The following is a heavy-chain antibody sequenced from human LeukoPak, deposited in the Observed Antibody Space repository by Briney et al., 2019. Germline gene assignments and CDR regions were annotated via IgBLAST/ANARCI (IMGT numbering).Heavy chain of an antibody. Sequence: SETLSLTCTVSGGSISSSSYYWGWIRQPPGKGLEWIGSIYYSGSTYYNPSLKSRVTISVDTSKNQFSLKLSSVTAADTAVYYCARYASRIVVVPAAWFDPWGQGTLVTVSS. J-gene: IGHJ5*02. D-gene: IGHD2-2*01. CDR2: IYYSGST. CDR3: ARYASRIVVVPAAWFDP. CDR1: GGSISSSSYY. V-gene: IGHV4-39*01.